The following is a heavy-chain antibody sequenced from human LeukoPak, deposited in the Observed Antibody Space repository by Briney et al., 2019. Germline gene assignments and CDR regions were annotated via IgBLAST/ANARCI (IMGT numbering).Heavy chain of an antibody. D-gene: IGHD5-12*01. J-gene: IGHJ6*02. CDR3: ASGSLKDYCFGMDV. CDR2: IFPIFGIA. Sequence: SVNVSCKASGGTFSSYAISWVRQAPGQGLEWMGRIFPIFGIANYAQKFQGRVTITADKSTSTAYMELSSLRSEDTAVYYCASGSLKDYCFGMDVWGQGTTVTVSS. V-gene: IGHV1-69*04. CDR1: GGTFSSYA.